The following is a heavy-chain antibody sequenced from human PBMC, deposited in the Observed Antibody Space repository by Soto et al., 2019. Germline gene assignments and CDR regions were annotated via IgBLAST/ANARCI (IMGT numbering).Heavy chain of an antibody. J-gene: IGHJ4*02. Sequence: GASVKVSCKASGYTFTSYAMHWVRQAPGQRLEWMGWINAGNGNTKYSQKFQGRVTITRDTSASTAYMELSSLRSEDTAVYYCARDFFEPGKYQLPRSSGFDYWGQGTLVTVSS. CDR1: GYTFTSYA. D-gene: IGHD2-2*01. CDR3: ARDFFEPGKYQLPRSSGFDY. CDR2: INAGNGNT. V-gene: IGHV1-3*01.